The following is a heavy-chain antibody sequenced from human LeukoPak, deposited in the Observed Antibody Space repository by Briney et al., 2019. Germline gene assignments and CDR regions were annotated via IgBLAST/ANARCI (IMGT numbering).Heavy chain of an antibody. V-gene: IGHV2-5*02. J-gene: IGHJ4*02. CDR3: AHIPFYDILTGYYHFDY. CDR1: GFSLSTSGVG. CDR2: IYWDDDK. D-gene: IGHD3-9*01. Sequence: SGPTLVKPTQTLTLTCTFSGFSLSTSGVGVGWIRQPPGKALEWLALIYWDDDKRYSPSLKSRLTITKDTSKNQVVLTMTNMEPVDTATYYCAHIPFYDILTGYYHFDYWGQGTLVTVSS.